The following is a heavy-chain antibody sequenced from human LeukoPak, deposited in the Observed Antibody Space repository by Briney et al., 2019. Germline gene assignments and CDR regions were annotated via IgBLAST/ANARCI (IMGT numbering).Heavy chain of an antibody. CDR1: GFIFSKYS. V-gene: IGHV3-48*02. D-gene: IGHD2-15*01. Sequence: GGSLRLSCAASGFIFSKYSMHWVRQARGKGLEWVSYISSSSDTIYYADSVKGRFTISRDNAKNSLYLQMNSLRDEDTAVYYCARDGYCSSGSCYGSYDYWGQGTLVTVSS. J-gene: IGHJ4*02. CDR3: ARDGYCSSGSCYGSYDY. CDR2: ISSSSDTI.